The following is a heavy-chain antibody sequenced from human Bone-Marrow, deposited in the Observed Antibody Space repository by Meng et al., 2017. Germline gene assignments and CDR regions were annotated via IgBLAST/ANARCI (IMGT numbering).Heavy chain of an antibody. Sequence: QGQLEQSGAEVKKPGASVKVSCKASGYTFTRYGVSWVRQAPGQGLEWMGWISTYNGNTTFAQKLQDRVTMTRNTSETTAYMELSSLRSEDTAVYYCARNTRDFVYWGQGTLVTVSS. J-gene: IGHJ4*02. V-gene: IGHV1-18*01. CDR2: ISTYNGNT. CDR1: GYTFTRYG. CDR3: ARNTRDFVY. D-gene: IGHD3-3*01.